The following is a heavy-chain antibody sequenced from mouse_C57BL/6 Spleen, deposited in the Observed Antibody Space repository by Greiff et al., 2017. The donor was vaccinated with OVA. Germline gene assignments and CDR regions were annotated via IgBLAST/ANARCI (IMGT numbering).Heavy chain of an antibody. Sequence: VKLMESGPGLVQPSQSLSITCTVSGFSLTSYGVHWVRQSPGKGLEWLGVIWRGGSTDYNAAFMSRLSITKDNSKSQVFFKMNSLQADDTAIYYCAKNDYSNLGYFDYWGQGTTLTVSS. V-gene: IGHV2-5*01. J-gene: IGHJ2*01. CDR1: GFSLTSYG. CDR3: AKNDYSNLGYFDY. CDR2: IWRGGST. D-gene: IGHD2-5*01.